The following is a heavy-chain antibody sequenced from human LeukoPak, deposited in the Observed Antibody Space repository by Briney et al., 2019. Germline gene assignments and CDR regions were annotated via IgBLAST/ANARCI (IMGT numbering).Heavy chain of an antibody. V-gene: IGHV3-74*01. CDR1: GCAFSSYW. D-gene: IGHD3/OR15-3a*01. J-gene: IGHJ4*02. CDR2: INTEGSST. CDR3: ARDLSWRTGSLDY. Sequence: PGGSLTLTCPASGCAFSSYWIHWVRQPPGKGLVWVSRINTEGSSTSYADSVKGRFTDSRDNAKESVYLQMNSLRAEDTALYYCARDLSWRTGSLDYWGQGNMVTVSS.